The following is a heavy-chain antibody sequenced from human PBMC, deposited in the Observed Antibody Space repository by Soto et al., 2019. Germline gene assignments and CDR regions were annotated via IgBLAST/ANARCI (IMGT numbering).Heavy chain of an antibody. V-gene: IGHV1-8*01. CDR1: GYTFTSYD. J-gene: IGHJ3*02. CDR2: MNPNSGNT. D-gene: IGHD2-15*01. CDR3: ARGLYCSGGSCYAIGAFDI. Sequence: GASVKVSCKASGYTFTSYDINWVRQATGQGLEWMGWMNPNSGNTGYAQKFQGRVTMTRNTSISTAYMELSSLRSEDTAVYYCARGLYCSGGSCYAIGAFDIWGQGTMVTVSS.